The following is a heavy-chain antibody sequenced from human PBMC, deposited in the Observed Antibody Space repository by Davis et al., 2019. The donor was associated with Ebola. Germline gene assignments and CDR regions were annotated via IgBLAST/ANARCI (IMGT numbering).Heavy chain of an antibody. V-gene: IGHV4-59*01. CDR2: IYYSGST. D-gene: IGHD6-13*01. J-gene: IGHJ5*02. Sequence: MPGGSLRLSCTVSGGSISSYYWSRIRQPPGKGLEWIGYIYYSGSTNYNPSLKSRVTISVDTSKNQFSLKLSSVTAADTAVYYCAREQQLGNWFDPWGQGTLVTVSS. CDR3: AREQQLGNWFDP. CDR1: GGSISSYY.